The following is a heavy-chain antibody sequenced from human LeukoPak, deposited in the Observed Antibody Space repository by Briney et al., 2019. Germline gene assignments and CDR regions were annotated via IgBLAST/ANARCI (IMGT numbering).Heavy chain of an antibody. V-gene: IGHV3-74*01. D-gene: IGHD5-18*01. CDR1: GFTFSSYW. CDR2: INSDGSST. Sequence: GGSLRLSCAASGFTFSSYWMHWVRQAPGKGLVWVSRINSDGSSTSYADSVKGRFTISRDNSKNTLYLQVNSLRAEDTAVYYCAKGNGYSYGRYYFDYWGQGTLVTVSS. J-gene: IGHJ4*02. CDR3: AKGNGYSYGRYYFDY.